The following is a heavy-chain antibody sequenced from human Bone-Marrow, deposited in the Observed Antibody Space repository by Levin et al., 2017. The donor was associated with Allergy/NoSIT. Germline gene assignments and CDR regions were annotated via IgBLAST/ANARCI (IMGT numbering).Heavy chain of an antibody. V-gene: IGHV1-18*01. CDR2: ISGYNGNT. J-gene: IGHJ5*02. CDR1: GFTFTTYG. D-gene: IGHD3-22*01. CDR3: ARVFYFDSSGYYYP. Sequence: GASVKVSCKASGFTFTTYGIIWVRQAPGQGLEWMGWISGYNGNTDYAQKLQGRVSMTTDTSTSTAYMELRNLRSDDTAVYYCARVFYFDSSGYYYPWGQGTLVTVSS.